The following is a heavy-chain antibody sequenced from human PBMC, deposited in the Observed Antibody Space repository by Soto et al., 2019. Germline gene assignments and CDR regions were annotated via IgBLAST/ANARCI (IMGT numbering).Heavy chain of an antibody. D-gene: IGHD6-13*01. J-gene: IGHJ4*02. Sequence: GESLKISCQCSGYAFSNFWIAWVRQLPGKGLEYMGIIYPGDSETRYSPSFHGKVTISADRSIGTAYLQWSSLEASDSAFYFCARSPRSSPYFDYWGQGALVTVSS. V-gene: IGHV5-51*01. CDR1: GYAFSNFW. CDR2: IYPGDSET. CDR3: ARSPRSSPYFDY.